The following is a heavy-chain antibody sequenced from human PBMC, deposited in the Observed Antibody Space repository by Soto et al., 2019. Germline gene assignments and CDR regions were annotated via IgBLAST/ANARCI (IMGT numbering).Heavy chain of an antibody. V-gene: IGHV4-31*03. J-gene: IGHJ4*02. CDR1: GGSIGSGGYY. D-gene: IGHD2-2*01. CDR3: ARSSTSATYFDT. Sequence: PSETLSLTCTVSGGSIGSGGYYWSWIRQHPGKGLEWIGYIYHSGSTYYNPSLKSRVTISVDTFKNQFSLDLISVTAADTAVYYCARSSTSATYFDTWGQGNLVTVSS. CDR2: IYHSGST.